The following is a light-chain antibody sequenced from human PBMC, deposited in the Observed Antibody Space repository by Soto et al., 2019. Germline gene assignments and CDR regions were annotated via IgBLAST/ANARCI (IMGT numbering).Light chain of an antibody. J-gene: IGKJ1*01. CDR2: KAS. CDR3: QQYNSSPRT. Sequence: DIQMTQSPSTLSASVGDRVTITCRASQSISIWLAWYQQKPGKAPKLLIYKASTLESGVPSRFSASTSGTEFTLTISSLQPSDFASYYCQQYNSSPRTFGQGTKVEIK. V-gene: IGKV1-5*03. CDR1: QSISIW.